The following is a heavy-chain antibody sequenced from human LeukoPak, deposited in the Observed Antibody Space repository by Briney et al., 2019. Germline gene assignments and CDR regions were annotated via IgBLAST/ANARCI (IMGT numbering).Heavy chain of an antibody. D-gene: IGHD1-1*01. Sequence: SETLSLTCTVSGGSISSYYWSWIRQPPGKGLEWIGYIYYSGSTNYNPSLKSRVTFSVDTSRSQFALRLSSVTAADTAVYYCAARPAPAYNSPPKESRRDHNYWYFDLWGRGTLVTVSS. CDR3: AARPAPAYNSPPKESRRDHNYWYFDL. CDR1: GGSISSYY. J-gene: IGHJ2*01. V-gene: IGHV4-59*08. CDR2: IYYSGST.